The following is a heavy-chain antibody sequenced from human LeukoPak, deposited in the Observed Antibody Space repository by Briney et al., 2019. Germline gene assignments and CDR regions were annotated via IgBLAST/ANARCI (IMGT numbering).Heavy chain of an antibody. CDR1: GFTFSNYW. CDR3: ARSGAQPYYYDSSGYSDY. J-gene: IGHJ4*02. V-gene: IGHV3-7*01. D-gene: IGHD3-22*01. CDR2: INHDGGLK. Sequence: GGSLRLSCAASGFTFSNYWMSWVRQAPGKGLEWVANINHDGGLKYYVDSVKGRFTISRDNAKNSLYLQMNSLRAEDTAVYYCARSGAQPYYYDSSGYSDYWGQGTLVTVSS.